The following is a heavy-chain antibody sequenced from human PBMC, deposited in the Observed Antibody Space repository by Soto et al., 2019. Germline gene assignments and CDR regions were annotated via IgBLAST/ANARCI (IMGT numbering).Heavy chain of an antibody. CDR2: ISAYNGNT. V-gene: IGHV1-18*01. D-gene: IGHD3-16*02. CDR1: GYTFTSYG. J-gene: IGHJ6*02. Sequence: ASVKVSCKASGYTFTSYGISWVRQAPGQGLEWMGWISAYNGNTNYAQKLQGRVTMTTDTSTSTAYRELRSLRSDDTAVYHCARDLFAYDYVWGSYLPGYYYYGMDVWGQGTTVTVSS. CDR3: ARDLFAYDYVWGSYLPGYYYYGMDV.